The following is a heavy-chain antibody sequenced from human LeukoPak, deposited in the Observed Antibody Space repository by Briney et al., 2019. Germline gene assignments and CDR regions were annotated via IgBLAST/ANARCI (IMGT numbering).Heavy chain of an antibody. CDR2: LYHGGST. CDR1: GYSISTGYY. J-gene: IGHJ5*02. Sequence: SETLSLTCAVSGYSISTGYYWGWIRQPPGRGLGGAGILYHGGSTYYNPSLKSRVTISVDTSKNKFSLKLSSVTAADTAVYDCARDGPFLEWFLLNPWGQGTLVTVSS. CDR3: ARDGPFLEWFLLNP. D-gene: IGHD3-3*01. V-gene: IGHV4-38-2*02.